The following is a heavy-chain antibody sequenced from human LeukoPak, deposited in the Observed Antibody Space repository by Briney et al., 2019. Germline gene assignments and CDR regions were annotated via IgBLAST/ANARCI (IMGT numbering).Heavy chain of an antibody. J-gene: IGHJ4*02. Sequence: GSLRLSCAASGFTFSSYSMNWVRQAPGKGLEWVSSISSSSYIYYADSVKGRFTISRDNAKNSLYQQMNSLRAEDTAVYYCARSIAAAGIFDYWGQGTLVTVSS. CDR1: GFTFSSYS. CDR2: ISSSSYI. D-gene: IGHD6-13*01. V-gene: IGHV3-21*01. CDR3: ARSIAAAGIFDY.